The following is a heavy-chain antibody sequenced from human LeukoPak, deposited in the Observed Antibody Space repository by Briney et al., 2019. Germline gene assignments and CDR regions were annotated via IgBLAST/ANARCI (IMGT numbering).Heavy chain of an antibody. V-gene: IGHV4-59*01. CDR1: GGPISSYY. Sequence: SETLSLTCTVSGGPISSYYWSWIRQPPGKGLEWIGYIYSSGSTNYNPSLKSRVTISLDTSKNQFSLKLSSVTAADTAVYYCAKTSGSYRFDYWGQGTLVTVSS. CDR3: AKTSGSYRFDY. J-gene: IGHJ4*02. CDR2: IYSSGST. D-gene: IGHD1-26*01.